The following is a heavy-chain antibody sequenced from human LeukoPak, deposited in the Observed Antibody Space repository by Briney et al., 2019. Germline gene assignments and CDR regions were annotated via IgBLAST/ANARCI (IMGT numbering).Heavy chain of an antibody. CDR3: ARDGGELLGRAFDI. J-gene: IGHJ3*02. CDR2: ISSSSSYI. Sequence: GGSLRLSCAASGFTFSSYSMNWVRQAPGKGLEWVSSISSSSSYIYYADSVKGRFTISRDNAENSLYLQMNSLRAEDTAVYYCARDGGELLGRAFDIWGQGTMVTVSS. V-gene: IGHV3-21*01. D-gene: IGHD1-26*01. CDR1: GFTFSSYS.